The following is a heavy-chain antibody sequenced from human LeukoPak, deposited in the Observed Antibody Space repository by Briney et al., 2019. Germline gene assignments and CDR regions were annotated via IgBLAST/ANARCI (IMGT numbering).Heavy chain of an antibody. CDR1: GFTFSTYW. Sequence: GGSLRLSCAASGFTFSTYWMSWVRQAPGKGLEWVSSISSSSSYIYYADSVKGRFTISRDNAKNSLYLQMNSLRAEDTAVYYCARDSDPSALSTSGSADYWGQGTLVTVSS. V-gene: IGHV3-21*01. D-gene: IGHD2-2*01. CDR3: ARDSDPSALSTSGSADY. CDR2: ISSSSSYI. J-gene: IGHJ4*02.